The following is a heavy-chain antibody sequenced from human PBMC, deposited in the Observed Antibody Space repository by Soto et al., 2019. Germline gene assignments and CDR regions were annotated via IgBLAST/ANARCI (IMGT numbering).Heavy chain of an antibody. D-gene: IGHD4-17*01. CDR1: GGSISSYY. V-gene: IGHV4-59*08. Sequence: QVQLQESGPGLVKPSETLSLTCTVSGGSISSYYWSWIRQPPGKGLEWIGYIYYSGSTNYNPSLTSRVTISVDTSKNQFSLKLSSVTAADTAVYYCARQLTTVTTVVWKAHDAFDIWGQGTMVTVSS. CDR3: ARQLTTVTTVVWKAHDAFDI. CDR2: IYYSGST. J-gene: IGHJ3*02.